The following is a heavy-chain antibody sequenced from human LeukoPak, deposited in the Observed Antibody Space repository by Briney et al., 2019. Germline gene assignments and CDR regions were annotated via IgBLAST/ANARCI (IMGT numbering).Heavy chain of an antibody. CDR2: TYYRSGWYS. CDR3: ARDARAGYSLPLDY. V-gene: IGHV6-1*01. D-gene: IGHD2-15*01. CDR1: GDSISSNSVA. J-gene: IGHJ4*02. Sequence: SQTLSLTCAVSGDSISSNSVAWNWIRQSPSRGLEWLGRTYYRSGWYSDYAVSVKGRINFNPDTSKNQFSLQLISVTPEDTAVYYCARDARAGYSLPLDYWGQGTLVTVSS.